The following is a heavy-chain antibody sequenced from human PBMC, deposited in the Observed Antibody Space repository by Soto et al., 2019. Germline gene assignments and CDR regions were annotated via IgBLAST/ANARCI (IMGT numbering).Heavy chain of an antibody. CDR2: INPSGGTT. J-gene: IGHJ6*02. Sequence: ASVKVSCKASGYTFATYYMHWVRQAPGQGLEWMGIINPSGGTTGFAQKFQGRVTMTRDTSTSTVYMELSSLRSEDTAVYYCARDVLGGYYGMDVWGQGTTVTVSS. V-gene: IGHV1-46*01. D-gene: IGHD3-10*02. CDR1: GYTFATYY. CDR3: ARDVLGGYYGMDV.